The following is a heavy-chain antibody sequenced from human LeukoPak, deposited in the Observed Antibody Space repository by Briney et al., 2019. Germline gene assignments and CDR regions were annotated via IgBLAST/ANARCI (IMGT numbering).Heavy chain of an antibody. Sequence: ASVKVSCKASGYTFTSYGISWVRQAPGHGLEWMGWISAYNGNTNYAQKLQGRVTMTTDTSTSTAYMELRSLRSDDTAVYYCARDYSSSWYGWFDPWGQGTLVTVSS. CDR1: GYTFTSYG. CDR3: ARDYSSSWYGWFDP. V-gene: IGHV1-18*01. CDR2: ISAYNGNT. J-gene: IGHJ5*02. D-gene: IGHD6-13*01.